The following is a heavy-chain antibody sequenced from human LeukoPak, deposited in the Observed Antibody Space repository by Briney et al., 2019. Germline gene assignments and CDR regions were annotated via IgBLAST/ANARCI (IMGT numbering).Heavy chain of an antibody. Sequence: GGTLRLSCAASGFTFSSYGMSWVRQAPGKGLEWVSAISGSGGSTYYADSVKGRFTISRDNSKNTLYLKMNSLRAEDTAVYYCAKEKYYYDSSGLYDYWGQGALVTVSS. CDR1: GFTFSSYG. CDR2: ISGSGGST. V-gene: IGHV3-23*01. CDR3: AKEKYYYDSSGLYDY. J-gene: IGHJ4*02. D-gene: IGHD3-22*01.